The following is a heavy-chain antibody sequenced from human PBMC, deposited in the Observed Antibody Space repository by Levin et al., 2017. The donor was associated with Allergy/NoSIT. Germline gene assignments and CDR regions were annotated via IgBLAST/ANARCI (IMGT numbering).Heavy chain of an antibody. J-gene: IGHJ5*02. Sequence: SQTLSLTCTVSGGSISSYYWSWIRQPPGKGLEWIGYIYYSGSTNYNPSLKSRVTISVDTSKNQFSLKLSSVTAADTAVYYCARWGSGSNPGWFDPWGQGTLVTVSS. D-gene: IGHD6-19*01. CDR2: IYYSGST. CDR1: GGSISSYY. CDR3: ARWGSGSNPGWFDP. V-gene: IGHV4-59*01.